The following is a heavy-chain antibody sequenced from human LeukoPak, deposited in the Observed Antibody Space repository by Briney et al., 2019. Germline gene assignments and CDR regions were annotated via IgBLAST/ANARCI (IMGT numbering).Heavy chain of an antibody. CDR2: IYYIGST. CDR1: GGSVSSSTFY. V-gene: IGHV4-39*01. Sequence: SETLSLTCTLSGGSVSSSTFYWGWFRQPPGKGLDWIGSIYYIGSTYYNPSLRSRVTMSMDTSKNQFSLKLSSVTAADTAVYYCARGGPDGRYCSSTSCYSYGYWGQGTLVTVSS. D-gene: IGHD2-2*02. CDR3: ARGGPDGRYCSSTSCYSYGY. J-gene: IGHJ4*02.